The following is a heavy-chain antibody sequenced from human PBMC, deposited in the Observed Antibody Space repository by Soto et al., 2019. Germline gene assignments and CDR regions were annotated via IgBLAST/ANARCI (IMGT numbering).Heavy chain of an antibody. J-gene: IGHJ4*01. CDR1: GGSISSGGYY. D-gene: IGHD6-25*01. CDR3: AREFPMQPCQRGYFYE. Sequence: QVQLQESGPGLVKPSQTLSLTCTVSGGSISSGGYYWSWIRQHPGKVLAWIGYIYYSWSTYYNPHLMSRVTISVDTSKNQFSLTLRSVTAADTALYYCAREFPMQPCQRGYFYEWGHGTLVNVSS. CDR2: IYYSWST. V-gene: IGHV4-31*03.